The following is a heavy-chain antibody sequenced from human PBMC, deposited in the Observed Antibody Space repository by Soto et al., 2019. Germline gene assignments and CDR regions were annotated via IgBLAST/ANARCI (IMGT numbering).Heavy chain of an antibody. V-gene: IGHV3-48*02. Sequence: GGSLRLSCAASGFTFSGYSMNWVRQAPGKGLEWVSYIDTGNTITYYADSVKGRFTISRDNAKNSLYLQMNNLRDEDTAVYFCARDESGQERHCSGSTCHSPFHFDYWGQGIPVTVSS. J-gene: IGHJ4*02. CDR3: ARDESGQERHCSGSTCHSPFHFDY. CDR2: IDTGNTIT. CDR1: GFTFSGYS. D-gene: IGHD2-15*01.